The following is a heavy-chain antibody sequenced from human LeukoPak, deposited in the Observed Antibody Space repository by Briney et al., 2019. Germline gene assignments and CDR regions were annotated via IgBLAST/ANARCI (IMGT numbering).Heavy chain of an antibody. CDR3: AKGSAVAAPRNWFDP. CDR2: ISTSGSTK. CDR1: GFTFSTYG. V-gene: IGHV3-48*03. Sequence: GRTLRLSCAASGFTFSTYGMSWVRQAPGKGLEWVSYISTSGSTKYYADSVKGRFTISRDNAKNSLYLQMNSLRAEDTAVYYCAKGSAVAAPRNWFDPWGRGTLVTVSS. D-gene: IGHD6-19*01. J-gene: IGHJ5*02.